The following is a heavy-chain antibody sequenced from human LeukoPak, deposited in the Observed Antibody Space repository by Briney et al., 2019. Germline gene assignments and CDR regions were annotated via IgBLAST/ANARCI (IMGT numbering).Heavy chain of an antibody. CDR3: VRDHQWAFDI. CDR1: GFTFSSYS. J-gene: IGHJ3*02. V-gene: IGHV3-48*01. D-gene: IGHD6-19*01. CDR2: MRSSDNTI. Sequence: PGGSLRLSCAASGFTFSSYSMNWVRQAPGKGLEWVSYMRSSDNTIYYAYSVKGRFTISRDSAKNSLYLQMNSLRAEDTAVYYCVRDHQWAFDIWGQGTMVTVSS.